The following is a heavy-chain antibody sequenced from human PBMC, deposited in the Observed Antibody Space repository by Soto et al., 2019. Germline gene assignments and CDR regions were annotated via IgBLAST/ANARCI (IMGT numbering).Heavy chain of an antibody. Sequence: QVQLVQSGAEVKKPGSSVKVSCKASGGTFSSYTISWVRQAPGQGLEWMGRIIPILGIANYAQKFQGRVTITADKSTSTAYMELSSLRSEDTAVYYCARGDTMVRGVPLGTYWGQGTLVTVSS. CDR2: IIPILGIA. J-gene: IGHJ4*02. V-gene: IGHV1-69*02. CDR1: GGTFSSYT. D-gene: IGHD3-10*01. CDR3: ARGDTMVRGVPLGTY.